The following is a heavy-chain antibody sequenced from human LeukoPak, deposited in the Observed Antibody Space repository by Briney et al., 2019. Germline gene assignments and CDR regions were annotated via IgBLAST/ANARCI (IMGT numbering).Heavy chain of an antibody. CDR1: GFIFDDYA. Sequence: GGSLRLSCAASGFIFDDYAMHWVRQAPGKGLEWVSGISWKSGSIGYADSVKGRFTISRDNSKNTLYLQMNSLRAEDTAVYYCAKEGKPWIAATYYFDYWGQGTLVTVSS. D-gene: IGHD2-15*01. J-gene: IGHJ4*02. CDR2: ISWKSGSI. V-gene: IGHV3-9*01. CDR3: AKEGKPWIAATYYFDY.